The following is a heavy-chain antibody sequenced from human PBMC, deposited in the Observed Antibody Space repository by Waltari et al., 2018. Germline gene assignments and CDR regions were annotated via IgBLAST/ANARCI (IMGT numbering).Heavy chain of an antibody. D-gene: IGHD2-21*01. CDR1: GGSISTIGYY. V-gene: IGHV4-39*01. CDR2: IYHRGTT. Sequence: QLQLQESGPGLVKPSETLSLTCTVSGGSISTIGYYWAWVRQPPGKGLEWIGTIYHRGTTYYNPSLESRVTISVDTSRNQFALKLRSVTAADTAVYYCARHGGYFSNFDYWGQGTLVTVSS. CDR3: ARHGGYFSNFDY. J-gene: IGHJ4*02.